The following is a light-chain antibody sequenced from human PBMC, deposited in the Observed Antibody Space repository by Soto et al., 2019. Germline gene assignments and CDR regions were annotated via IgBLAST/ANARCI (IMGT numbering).Light chain of an antibody. Sequence: EIVMTQSPATLSVSPGERATLSCRASQSVSSNLAWYQQKPGQAPRLLIYGASSRATGIPDRFSGSGSGTDFTLTIDRLEPEDFAMYYCQQHSSSPITFGQGTRLEIK. CDR3: QQHSSSPIT. CDR2: GAS. CDR1: QSVSSN. J-gene: IGKJ5*01. V-gene: IGKV3-20*01.